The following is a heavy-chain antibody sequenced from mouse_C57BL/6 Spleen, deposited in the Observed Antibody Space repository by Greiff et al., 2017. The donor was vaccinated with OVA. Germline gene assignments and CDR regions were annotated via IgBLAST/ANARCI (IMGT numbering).Heavy chain of an antibody. CDR3: ARVTDWGAMDY. V-gene: IGHV1-80*01. CDR2: IYPGDGDT. J-gene: IGHJ4*01. Sequence: QVQLQQSGAELVKPGASVKISCKASGYAFSSYWMNWVKQRPGKGLEWIGQIYPGDGDTNYNGKFKGKATLTADKSSSTAYMQLSSLTSEDSAVYFCARVTDWGAMDYWGQGTSVTVSS. CDR1: GYAFSSYW. D-gene: IGHD2-1*01.